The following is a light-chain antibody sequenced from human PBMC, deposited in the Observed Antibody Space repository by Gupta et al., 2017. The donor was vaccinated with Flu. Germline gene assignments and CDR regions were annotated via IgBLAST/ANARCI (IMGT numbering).Light chain of an antibody. Sequence: QSALTQPVTHSESPGQSVTMSRTRTSSDIGAYKEVSWYQQHPGKAPKLMIYEVSNRPSGVSNRFSGSKSGNTASLTISGLQAEDEADYYCNSYSSSSTLGVFGTGTKVTVL. V-gene: IGLV2-14*01. J-gene: IGLJ1*01. CDR3: NSYSSSSTLGV. CDR1: SSDIGAYKE. CDR2: EVS.